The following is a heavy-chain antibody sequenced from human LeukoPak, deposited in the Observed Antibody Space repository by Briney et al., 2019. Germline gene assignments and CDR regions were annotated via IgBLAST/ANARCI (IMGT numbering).Heavy chain of an antibody. D-gene: IGHD3-10*01. CDR3: TTEFGSGYYFGY. CDR2: IKSKTNGGTA. J-gene: IGHJ4*02. CDR1: GFTFSNAW. V-gene: IGHV3-15*01. Sequence: PGGSLRLSCAASGFTFSNAWMSWVRQAPGKGLEWVSRIKSKTNGGTADYAAPVNGRLTISRDDAKNTLYLQMNSLKTEDTAVYYCTTEFGSGYYFGYWGQGTLVTVSS.